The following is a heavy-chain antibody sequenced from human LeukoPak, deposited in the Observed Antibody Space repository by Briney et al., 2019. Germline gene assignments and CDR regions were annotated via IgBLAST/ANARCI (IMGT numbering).Heavy chain of an antibody. J-gene: IGHJ4*02. CDR3: ARGIAVTGIFWDC. V-gene: IGHV3-53*01. CDR2: IYSGGST. D-gene: IGHD6-19*01. CDR1: GFTVSSSY. Sequence: GGSLRLSCAASGFTVSSSYMSWVRQAPGKGLEWVSAIYSGGSTYYADSVKGRFTISRDNSKNTLYLQMNSLRAEDTAVYYCARGIAVTGIFWDCWGQGTLVTVSS.